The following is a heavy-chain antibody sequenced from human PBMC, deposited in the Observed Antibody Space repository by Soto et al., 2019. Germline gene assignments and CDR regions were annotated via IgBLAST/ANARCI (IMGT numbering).Heavy chain of an antibody. CDR3: AKQANLYWSGGSCSAARTFQH. Sequence: PGGSLRLSCAASGFTFSSYAMSWVRQAPGKGLEWVSAISGSGGSTYYADSVKGRFTISRDNSKNTLYLQMNSLRAEDTAVYYCAKQANLYWSGGSCSAARTFQHWGQGTLVTVAS. D-gene: IGHD2-15*01. V-gene: IGHV3-23*01. J-gene: IGHJ1*01. CDR1: GFTFSSYA. CDR2: ISGSGGST.